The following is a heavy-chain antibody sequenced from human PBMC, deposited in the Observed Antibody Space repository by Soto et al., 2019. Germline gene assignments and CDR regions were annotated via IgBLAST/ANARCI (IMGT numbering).Heavy chain of an antibody. CDR3: ATLGYCSSTSCSYYYYGMDV. Sequence: GGSLRLSCAASGFTFSSYAMSWVRQAPGKGLEWVSGISSSGGSTYSADSVKGRFTISRDNSKNTLYLQMNSLRAEDTAVYYCATLGYCSSTSCSYYYYGMDVWGQGTTVTVSS. J-gene: IGHJ6*02. D-gene: IGHD2-2*01. CDR2: ISSSGGST. CDR1: GFTFSSYA. V-gene: IGHV3-23*01.